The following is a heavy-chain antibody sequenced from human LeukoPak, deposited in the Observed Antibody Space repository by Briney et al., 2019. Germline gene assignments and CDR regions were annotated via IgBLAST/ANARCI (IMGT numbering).Heavy chain of an antibody. CDR1: GFTFSDYW. V-gene: IGHV3-74*01. D-gene: IGHD1-26*01. CDR3: AKLVGATTGIDY. CDR2: INGGGTST. J-gene: IGHJ4*02. Sequence: QPGGSLRLSCAASGFTFSDYWMHWVRQAPGKGLVWVSRINGGGTSTRYADSVKGRFTISRDNAKNTVYLQMNSLSAEDTAVYYCAKLVGATTGIDYWGQGTLVTVSS.